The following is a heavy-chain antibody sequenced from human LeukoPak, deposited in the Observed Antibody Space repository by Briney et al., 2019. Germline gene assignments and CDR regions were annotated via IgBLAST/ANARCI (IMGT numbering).Heavy chain of an antibody. J-gene: IGHJ4*02. CDR2: INPKSGGR. CDR1: GYTFTGYY. V-gene: IGHV1-2*02. CDR3: ARVGLGYCSSTSCYDY. D-gene: IGHD2-2*01. Sequence: ASVKVSCKASGYTFTGYYMHWVRQAPGQGLGWMGWINPKSGGRNYAQEVQGRVTMTRDTSISTAYMELSRLRSDDTAVYYCARVGLGYCSSTSCYDYWGQGTLVTVSS.